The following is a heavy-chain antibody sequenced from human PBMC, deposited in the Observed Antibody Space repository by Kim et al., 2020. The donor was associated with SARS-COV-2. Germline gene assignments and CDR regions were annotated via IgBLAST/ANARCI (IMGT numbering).Heavy chain of an antibody. Sequence: GGSLRLSCVASGFSFSDNDMDWVRQAPGKGLEWVGRIRNKPNSYNKEYAPNVKGRFTVSRDDSKNSLYMQMDRPKPADTAIYYCVKGYRVLESRGQGTLV. CDR3: VKGYRVLES. J-gene: IGHJ4*02. D-gene: IGHD2-2*02. CDR2: IRNKPNSYNK. CDR1: GFSFSDND. V-gene: IGHV3-72*01.